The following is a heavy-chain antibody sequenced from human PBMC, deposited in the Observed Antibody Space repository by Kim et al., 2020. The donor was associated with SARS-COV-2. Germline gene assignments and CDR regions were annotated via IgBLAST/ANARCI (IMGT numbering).Heavy chain of an antibody. Sequence: SRTIYYADSVKGRFTISRDNAKNSLYLQMNSLRAEDTAVYYCARVVINDYWGQGTLVTVSS. V-gene: IGHV3-48*04. J-gene: IGHJ4*02. D-gene: IGHD3-22*01. CDR3: ARVVINDY. CDR2: SRTI.